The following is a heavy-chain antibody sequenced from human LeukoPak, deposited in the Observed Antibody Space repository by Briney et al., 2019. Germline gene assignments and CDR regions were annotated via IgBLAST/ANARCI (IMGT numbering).Heavy chain of an antibody. CDR3: ARDIASFFGYNSWGFFDY. J-gene: IGHJ4*02. CDR1: GGSISSYY. V-gene: IGHV4-59*01. D-gene: IGHD5-24*01. Sequence: SETLSLTCTVSGGSISSYYWSWIRQPPGKGLEWIGYIYYSGSTNYNPSLKSRVTISVDTSKNQFSLKLSSVTAADTAVYYCARDIASFFGYNSWGFFDYWGQGTLVTVS. CDR2: IYYSGST.